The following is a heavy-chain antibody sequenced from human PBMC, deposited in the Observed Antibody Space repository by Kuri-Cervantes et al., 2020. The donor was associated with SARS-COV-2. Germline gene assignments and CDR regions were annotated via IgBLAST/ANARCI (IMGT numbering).Heavy chain of an antibody. J-gene: IGHJ1*01. V-gene: IGHV3-NL1*01. CDR1: GFTSSSCW. Sequence: GESLKISCAASGFTSSSCWMHWVRQVPGKGLVWVSVIYSGGSSTYYADSVKGRFTISRDNSKNTLYLQMNSLRAEDTAVYYCARGDYGDYFGFEYFQHWGQGTLVTVSS. CDR3: ARGDYGDYFGFEYFQH. D-gene: IGHD4-17*01. CDR2: IYSGGSST.